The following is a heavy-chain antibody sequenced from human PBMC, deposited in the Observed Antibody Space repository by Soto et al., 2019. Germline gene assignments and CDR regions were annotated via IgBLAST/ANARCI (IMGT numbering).Heavy chain of an antibody. CDR2: ISYDGSNK. CDR3: ARSLDCSGGSCYPNWFDP. J-gene: IGHJ5*02. CDR1: GFTFSSYA. D-gene: IGHD2-15*01. Sequence: QPGGSLRLSCAASGFTFSSYAMHWVRQAPGKGLEWVAVISYDGSNKYYADSVKGRFTISRDNSKNTLYLQMNSLRAEDTAVYYCARSLDCSGGSCYPNWFDPWGQGTLVTVSS. V-gene: IGHV3-30-3*01.